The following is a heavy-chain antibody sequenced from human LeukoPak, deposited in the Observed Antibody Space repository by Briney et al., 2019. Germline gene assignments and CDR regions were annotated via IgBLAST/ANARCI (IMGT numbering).Heavy chain of an antibody. CDR2: IYHSGST. CDR3: AGVASHEKDYYYYYYMDV. V-gene: IGHV4-38-2*02. Sequence: SETLSLTCTVSGYSISSGYYWGWIRQPPGKGLEWIGSIYHSGSTYYNPSLKSRVTISVDTSKNQFSLKLSSVTAADTAVYYCAGVASHEKDYYYYYYMDVWGKGTTVTISS. J-gene: IGHJ6*03. CDR1: GYSISSGYY.